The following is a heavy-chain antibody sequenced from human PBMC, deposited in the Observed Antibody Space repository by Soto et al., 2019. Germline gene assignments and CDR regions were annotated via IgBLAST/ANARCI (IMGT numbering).Heavy chain of an antibody. Sequence: QDQLVQSGVEVKKPGAVVKVSCKASGYSFTNYGITWVRQATGQGLEWMGWISAYNGNTNYAQKFQGRVTMTTDASTSTAYLELRSLRSDDTAVYYCARDRGVAPPVAGNTHYYYFMDVWGKGTTVTVSS. CDR2: ISAYNGNT. J-gene: IGHJ6*03. D-gene: IGHD6-19*01. V-gene: IGHV1-18*01. CDR3: ARDRGVAPPVAGNTHYYYFMDV. CDR1: GYSFTNYG.